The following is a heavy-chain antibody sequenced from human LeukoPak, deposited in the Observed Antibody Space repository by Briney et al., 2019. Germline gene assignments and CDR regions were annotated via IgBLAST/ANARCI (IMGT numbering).Heavy chain of an antibody. J-gene: IGHJ4*02. V-gene: IGHV3-21*01. CDR1: GFIFSSYS. Sequence: GGSPRLSCAAPGFIFSSYSMNWVRRAPGKGLEWVSSISTSSSYIDYADSVKGRFTISRDNAKNSLYLQMNSLRAEDTAVYYCAREYSGFDYWGQGTLATVSS. CDR3: AREYSGFDY. D-gene: IGHD5-12*01. CDR2: ISTSSSYI.